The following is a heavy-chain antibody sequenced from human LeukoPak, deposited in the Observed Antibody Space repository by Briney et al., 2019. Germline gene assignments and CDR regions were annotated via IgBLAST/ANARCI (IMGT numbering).Heavy chain of an antibody. D-gene: IGHD3-10*01. J-gene: IGHJ4*02. CDR2: IKQDGSEK. CDR3: ARDKENYYGSGSPHDY. Sequence: GGSLRLSCAASGFTFSSYWMSWVRQAPGKGLEWVANIKQDGSEKYYVDSVKGRFTISRDNAKNSLYLQMNSLRAEDTAVYYCARDKENYYGSGSPHDYWGQGTLVTVSS. V-gene: IGHV3-7*01. CDR1: GFTFSSYW.